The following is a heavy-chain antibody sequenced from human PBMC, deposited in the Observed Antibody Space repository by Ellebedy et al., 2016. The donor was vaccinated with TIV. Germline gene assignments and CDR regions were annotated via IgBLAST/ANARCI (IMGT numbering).Heavy chain of an antibody. CDR1: GGSISSYY. CDR2: IYYSGST. V-gene: IGHV4-59*12. Sequence: SETLSLXCTVSGGSISSYYWSWIRQPPGKGLEWIGYIYYSGSTNYNPSLKSRVTISVDTSKNQFSLKLSSVTAADTAVYYCARGPFCSSTSCQKGQFDYWGQGTLVTVSS. D-gene: IGHD2-2*01. J-gene: IGHJ4*02. CDR3: ARGPFCSSTSCQKGQFDY.